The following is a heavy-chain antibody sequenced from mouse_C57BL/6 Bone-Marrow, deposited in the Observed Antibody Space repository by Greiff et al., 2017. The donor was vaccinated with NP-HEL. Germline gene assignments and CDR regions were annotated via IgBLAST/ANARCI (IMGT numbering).Heavy chain of an antibody. Sequence: QVQLQQSGAELARPGASVKLSCKASGYTFTSYGISWVKQRTGQGLEWIGEIYPRSGNTYYNEKFKGKATLTADKFSSTAYMELRSLTSEDSAVYFCARFGSYWGQGTLVTVSA. J-gene: IGHJ3*01. V-gene: IGHV1-81*01. CDR3: ARFGSY. D-gene: IGHD1-1*01. CDR1: GYTFTSYG. CDR2: IYPRSGNT.